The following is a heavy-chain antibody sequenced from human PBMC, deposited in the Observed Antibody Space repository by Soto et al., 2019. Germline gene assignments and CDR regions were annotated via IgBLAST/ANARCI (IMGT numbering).Heavy chain of an antibody. D-gene: IGHD2-8*01. Sequence: VQLQESGPGLVKPSETLSLTCTVSGTSISSYYWSWIRQPPGKGLEWIANIHYSGTTHYNPSLASRVTLSVDTSKNQFSLKMTSVTAADRAMYCCARYNSYAIDYWGRGTLVTVSS. J-gene: IGHJ4*02. V-gene: IGHV4-59*01. CDR1: GTSISSYY. CDR3: ARYNSYAIDY. CDR2: IHYSGTT.